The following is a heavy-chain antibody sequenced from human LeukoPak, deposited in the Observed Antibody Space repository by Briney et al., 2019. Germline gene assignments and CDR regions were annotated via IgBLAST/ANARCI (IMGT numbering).Heavy chain of an antibody. Sequence: SETLSLTCTVSGGSISSYYWSWIRQPPGKGLEGIGYIYYSGSTNYNPSLTSRVTISVDTSKNQFSLKLSSVTAADTAVYYCARDGGYSGYDGFDYWGQGTLVTVSS. CDR1: GGSISSYY. J-gene: IGHJ4*02. CDR2: IYYSGST. D-gene: IGHD5-12*01. CDR3: ARDGGYSGYDGFDY. V-gene: IGHV4-59*01.